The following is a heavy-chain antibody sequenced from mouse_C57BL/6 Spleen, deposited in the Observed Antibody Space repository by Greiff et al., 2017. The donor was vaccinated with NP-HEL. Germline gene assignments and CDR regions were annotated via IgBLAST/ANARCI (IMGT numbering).Heavy chain of an antibody. J-gene: IGHJ2*01. CDR2: IDPSDSYT. D-gene: IGHD2-1*01. V-gene: IGHV1-69*01. Sequence: QVQLQQPGAELVMPGASVKLSCKASGYTFTSYWMHWVKQRPGQGLEWIGEIDPSDSYTNYNQKFKGKSTLTVDKSSSTAYMQLSSLTSEDSAVYYCARTAAVYYGNYDYWGQGTTLTVSS. CDR1: GYTFTSYW. CDR3: ARTAAVYYGNYDY.